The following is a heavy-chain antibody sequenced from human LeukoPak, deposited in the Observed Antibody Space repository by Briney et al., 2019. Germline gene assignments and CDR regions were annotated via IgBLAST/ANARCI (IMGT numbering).Heavy chain of an antibody. D-gene: IGHD3-22*01. CDR1: GFTFSSYA. CDR2: ISGSGGST. Sequence: GGSLRPSCAASGFTFSSYAMSWVRQAPGKGLEWVSAISGSGGSTYYADSVKGRFTISRDNSKNTLYLQMNSLRAEDTAVYYCAKGGVITTSPRFGYWGQGTLVTVSS. J-gene: IGHJ4*02. V-gene: IGHV3-23*01. CDR3: AKGGVITTSPRFGY.